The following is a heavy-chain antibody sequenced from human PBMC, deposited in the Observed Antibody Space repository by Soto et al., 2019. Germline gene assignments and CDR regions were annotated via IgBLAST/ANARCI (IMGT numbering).Heavy chain of an antibody. V-gene: IGHV4-38-2*01. Sequence: SETLSLTCAVSGYSISSGYYWGWIRQPPGKGLEWIGSIYHSGSTYYNPSLKSRVTISVDTSKNQFSLKLSSVTAADTAVYYCARSHMVRGVIILPANWFDPWGQGTLVTVSS. D-gene: IGHD3-10*01. CDR1: GYSISSGYY. CDR3: ARSHMVRGVIILPANWFDP. CDR2: IYHSGST. J-gene: IGHJ5*02.